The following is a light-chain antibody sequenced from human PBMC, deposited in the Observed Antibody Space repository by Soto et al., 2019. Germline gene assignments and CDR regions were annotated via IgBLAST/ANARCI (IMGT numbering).Light chain of an antibody. CDR3: SSYAGSNNLV. J-gene: IGLJ2*01. CDR1: SSDVGGYNY. V-gene: IGLV2-8*01. CDR2: EVS. Sequence: QSALTQPPSASGSPGQSVTISCTGTSSDVGGYNYVSWYQQHPGQAPKLMIYEVSKRPSGVPDRFSGSKSGNTASLTVSRLQAEDEADYYCSSYAGSNNLVFGGGTKVTVL.